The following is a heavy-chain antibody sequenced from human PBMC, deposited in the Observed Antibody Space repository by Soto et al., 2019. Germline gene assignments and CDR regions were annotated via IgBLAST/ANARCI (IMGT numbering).Heavy chain of an antibody. J-gene: IGHJ4*02. CDR3: TTRGRGYSYGHFDY. D-gene: IGHD5-18*01. CDR2: IESKTDGGTT. Sequence: GGSLRLSCAASGFTFSNAWMSWVRQAPGKGLEWVGRIESKTDGGTTDYAAPVKGRFTISRDDSKNTLYLQMNSLKTEDTAAYYCTTRGRGYSYGHFDYWGQGTLVTVSS. V-gene: IGHV3-15*04. CDR1: GFTFSNAW.